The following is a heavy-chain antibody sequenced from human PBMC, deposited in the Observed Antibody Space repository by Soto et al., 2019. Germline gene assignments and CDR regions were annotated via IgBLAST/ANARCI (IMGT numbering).Heavy chain of an antibody. D-gene: IGHD3-16*01. V-gene: IGHV3-30-3*01. CDR3: ARDPLGGSY. CDR1: GFTFSSYA. Sequence: QVQLVESGGGVVQPGRSLRLSCAASGFTFSSYAMHWVRQAPGKGLEWVAVISYDGSNKYYADSVKGRSTISRDNSKNTLYLQMNSLRAEDTAVYYCARDPLGGSYWGQGTLVTVSS. J-gene: IGHJ4*02. CDR2: ISYDGSNK.